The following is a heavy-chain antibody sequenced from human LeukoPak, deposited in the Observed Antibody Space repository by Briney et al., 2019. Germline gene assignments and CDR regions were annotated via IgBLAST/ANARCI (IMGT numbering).Heavy chain of an antibody. J-gene: IGHJ4*02. D-gene: IGHD5-24*01. Sequence: GASVKVSCKASGGTFSSYAISWVRQAPGQGLEWMGGIIPIFGTAIYAQKFQGRVTMTRDTSTSTVYMELSSLRSEDTAVYYCARGSRDGYNYGAYYFDYWGQGTLVTVSS. CDR2: IIPIFGTA. CDR1: GGTFSSYA. V-gene: IGHV1-69*05. CDR3: ARGSRDGYNYGAYYFDY.